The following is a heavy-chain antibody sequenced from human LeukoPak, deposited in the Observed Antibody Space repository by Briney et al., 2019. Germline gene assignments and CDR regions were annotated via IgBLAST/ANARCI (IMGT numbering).Heavy chain of an antibody. CDR1: GLTFSTQA. V-gene: IGHV3-21*01. Sequence: PGGSLRLSCAASGLTFSTQATSWVRQAPGKGLEWVSSISDSSSGIYYADSVKGRFTISRDNAKNSLYLQMNSLRAEDTAVYYCARDPYYYDSSGYQYWGQGTLVTVSS. CDR2: ISDSSSGI. D-gene: IGHD3-22*01. J-gene: IGHJ4*02. CDR3: ARDPYYYDSSGYQY.